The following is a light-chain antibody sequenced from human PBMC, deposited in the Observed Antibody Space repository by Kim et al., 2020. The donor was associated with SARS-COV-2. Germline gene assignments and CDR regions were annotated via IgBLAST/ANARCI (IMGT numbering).Light chain of an antibody. Sequence: EIVLTQTPAPLSLSPGERATLSCWASQSVSSYLAWYQQKPGQAPRLLIYDATNRAAGIPARFSGTESRTEFTLTISSLEPEDVAVYYCQQRGGWPLTFGGGTKLEI. CDR3: QQRGGWPLT. CDR2: DAT. J-gene: IGKJ4*01. V-gene: IGKV3-11*01. CDR1: QSVSSY.